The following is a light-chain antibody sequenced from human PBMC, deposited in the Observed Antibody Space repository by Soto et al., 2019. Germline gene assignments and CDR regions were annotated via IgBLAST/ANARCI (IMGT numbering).Light chain of an antibody. CDR2: AAS. CDR3: QNYNSVPFT. CDR1: QGITNS. J-gene: IGKJ3*01. Sequence: DIQMTQSPSSLSASVGDRVTITCRASQGITNSLAWYQQKPGKIPKLLIYAASTLQTGVPSRFSGSGSGTDFTLTISSLQPEDVATYYCQNYNSVPFTFGPGTKVDIK. V-gene: IGKV1-27*01.